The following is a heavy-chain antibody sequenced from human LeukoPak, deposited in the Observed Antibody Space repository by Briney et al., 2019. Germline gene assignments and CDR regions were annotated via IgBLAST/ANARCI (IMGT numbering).Heavy chain of an antibody. D-gene: IGHD1-14*01. CDR1: GFTFSSYA. CDR3: AKNNDMDV. V-gene: IGHV3-21*01. Sequence: PGGSLRLSCAASGFTFSSYAMSWVRQAPGKGLEWVSSISTSGSYIYSADSVKGRFTISRDNAKNSLYLQMNSLRAEDTAVYYCAKNNDMDVWGKGTTVTVSS. J-gene: IGHJ6*03. CDR2: ISTSGSYI.